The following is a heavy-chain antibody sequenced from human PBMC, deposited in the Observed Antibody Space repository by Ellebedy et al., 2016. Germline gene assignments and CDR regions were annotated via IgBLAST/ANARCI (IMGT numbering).Heavy chain of an antibody. CDR2: ISYTSGTK. CDR3: ARDHGDYVFYGMDV. J-gene: IGHJ6*02. CDR1: GFTLSRRN. V-gene: IGHV3-48*01. Sequence: GESLKISCVASGFTLSRRNMNWVRQSPGKGLEWVSYISYTSGTKYYADSVKGRFTISRDNAKNSLYLQMDSLRAEDTAVYYCARDHGDYVFYGMDVWGQGTTVTVSS. D-gene: IGHD4-17*01.